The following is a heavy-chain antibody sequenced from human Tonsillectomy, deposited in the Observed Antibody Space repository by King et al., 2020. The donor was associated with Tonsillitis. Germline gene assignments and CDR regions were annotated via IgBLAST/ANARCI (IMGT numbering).Heavy chain of an antibody. Sequence: VQLVESGGGVVQPGRSLRLSCAASGFTFSSYGIHWVRQAPGKGLEWVAVISYDGSNKYYADSVKGRFSISRDNSKNTLYLQMSSLRAEDTAVYYCAKGPRPTAYSGYDYRLRYYYYGMDVWGQGTTVTVSS. CDR3: AKGPRPTAYSGYDYRLRYYYYGMDV. V-gene: IGHV3-30*18. CDR1: GFTFSSYG. CDR2: ISYDGSNK. D-gene: IGHD5-12*01. J-gene: IGHJ6*02.